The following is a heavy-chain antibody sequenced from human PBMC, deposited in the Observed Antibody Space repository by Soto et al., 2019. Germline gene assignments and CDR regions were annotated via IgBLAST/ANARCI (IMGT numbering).Heavy chain of an antibody. Sequence: QVQLQESGPGLVKPSQTLSLTCTVSGGSISSGGYYWSWIRQHPGKGLEWIGYIYYSGSTYYNPSLKSRVTXXVXTFXNQFSLKLSSVTAADTAVYYCARGSAPGWVTKDDYWGQGTLVTVSS. CDR3: ARGSAPGWVTKDDY. J-gene: IGHJ4*02. V-gene: IGHV4-31*03. CDR2: IYYSGST. CDR1: GGSISSGGYY. D-gene: IGHD2-15*01.